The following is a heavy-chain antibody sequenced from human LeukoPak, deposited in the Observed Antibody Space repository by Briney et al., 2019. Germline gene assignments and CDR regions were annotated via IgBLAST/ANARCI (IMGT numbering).Heavy chain of an antibody. D-gene: IGHD4-17*01. CDR3: AKEIWPTVTTPGWTYFDY. CDR2: ISTSSSYI. Sequence: GGSLRLSCAASGFTLSTYNMKWVRQAPRKGLEWVSSISTSSSYIYYADSVKGRFTISRDNSKNTLYLQMNSLRAEDTAVYYCAKEIWPTVTTPGWTYFDYWGQGTLVTVSS. CDR1: GFTLSTYN. V-gene: IGHV3-21*01. J-gene: IGHJ4*02.